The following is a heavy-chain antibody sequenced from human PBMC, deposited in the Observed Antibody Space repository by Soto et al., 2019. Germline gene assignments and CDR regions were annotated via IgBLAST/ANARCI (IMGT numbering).Heavy chain of an antibody. CDR1: GFTFGHFA. V-gene: IGHV3-23*01. D-gene: IGHD6-6*01. Sequence: HPGGSLRLSCAASGFTFGHFAMSWVRQAPGKGLEWVAAISGTGGAAYYADSVKGRLTISRDNSRNTLFLQMNSLRVDDTAIYYCAKPEEVVRGFDFWGXGTLVTVSS. CDR3: AKPEEVVRGFDF. J-gene: IGHJ4*02. CDR2: ISGTGGAA.